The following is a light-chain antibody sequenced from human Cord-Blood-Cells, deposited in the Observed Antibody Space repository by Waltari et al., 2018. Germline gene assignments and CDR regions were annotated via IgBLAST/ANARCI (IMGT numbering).Light chain of an antibody. CDR3: QQYGSSQFT. CDR2: GAS. J-gene: IGKJ3*01. V-gene: IGKV3-20*01. Sequence: ETVSTQYPGTLSLSPAARATLTCRAGQSVSSSYLAWYQQKPGQAPMLLIYGASSRANGIPDRFSGSGSGTDFTLTISRLEPEDFAVYYCQQYGSSQFTFGPGTKVDIK. CDR1: QSVSSSY.